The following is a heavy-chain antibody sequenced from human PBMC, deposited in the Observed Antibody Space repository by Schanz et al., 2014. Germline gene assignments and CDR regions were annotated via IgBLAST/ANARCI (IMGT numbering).Heavy chain of an antibody. J-gene: IGHJ5*02. D-gene: IGHD3-10*01. CDR3: VRDILHRVYDSGSP. CDR1: GFTFSNYW. Sequence: EVQLVESGGGLVQPGGSLRLSCVASGFTFSNYWMTWVRQAPGKGLEWVANIKQDESEKYYVDSVKGRFTISRDNAKNSLFLRMNSLRAEDTAVYYCVRDILHRVYDSGSPWGQGTLVTVSS. V-gene: IGHV3-7*04. CDR2: IKQDESEK.